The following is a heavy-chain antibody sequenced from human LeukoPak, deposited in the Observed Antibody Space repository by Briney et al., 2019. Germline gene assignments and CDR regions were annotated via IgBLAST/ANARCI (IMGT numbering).Heavy chain of an antibody. D-gene: IGHD6-19*01. V-gene: IGHV4-34*01. J-gene: IGHJ6*03. CDR3: ARGSAVARQYYYYYMDV. CDR2: INHSGNT. CDR1: GGSFSGYY. Sequence: SETLSLTCAVYGGSFSGYYWSWIRQPPGKGLEWIGEINHSGNTKYNPSLKSRVTISVDTSKNQFSLKLSSVTAADTAVYYCARGSAVARQYYYYYMDVWGKGTTVTVSS.